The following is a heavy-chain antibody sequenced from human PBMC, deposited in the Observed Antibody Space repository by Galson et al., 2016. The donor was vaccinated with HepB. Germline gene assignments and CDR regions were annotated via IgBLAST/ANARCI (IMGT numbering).Heavy chain of an antibody. Sequence: CAISGDSVSSHSAAWHWIRQSPSGGLEWLGRTYYRSKWYNDYTVSVKGRITINPDTSKNQFSLQLNSVTPEDTAVYYCARQYGTYFAYWGRGTLVTVSS. V-gene: IGHV6-1*01. CDR1: GDSVSSHSAA. J-gene: IGHJ4*02. D-gene: IGHD4-17*01. CDR3: ARQYGTYFAY. CDR2: TYYRSKWYN.